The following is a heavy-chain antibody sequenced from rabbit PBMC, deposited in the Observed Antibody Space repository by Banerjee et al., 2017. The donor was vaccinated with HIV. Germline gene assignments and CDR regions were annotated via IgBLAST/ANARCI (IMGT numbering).Heavy chain of an antibody. D-gene: IGHD6-1*01. V-gene: IGHV1S45*01. J-gene: IGHJ4*01. CDR2: MHGGKAVT. Sequence: QEPLKETGGGLVQPGGSLTLSCKASGFDFSGYHICWVRQAPGKGLEWIGIMHGGKAVTDYASWVNGRFTISKTSSTTVTLQMTSLTAADTATYFCARDHAGSAGYGYETYYFNLWGPGTLVTVS. CDR1: GFDFSGYH. CDR3: ARDHAGSAGYGYETYYFNL.